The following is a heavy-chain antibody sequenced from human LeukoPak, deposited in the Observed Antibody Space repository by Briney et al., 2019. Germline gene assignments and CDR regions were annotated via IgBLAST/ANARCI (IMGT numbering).Heavy chain of an antibody. D-gene: IGHD5-24*01. CDR1: GYTFTIYD. V-gene: IGHV1-8*01. Sequence: ASVTVSFTSSGYTFTIYDINWVRQATGQGLEWMGWMNPNNGNTGYAQKFQGRVTMTRNTSISTAYMELSSLRSEDTAVYYCARGDGYKVLDYWGQGTLVTVSS. J-gene: IGHJ4*02. CDR2: MNPNNGNT. CDR3: ARGDGYKVLDY.